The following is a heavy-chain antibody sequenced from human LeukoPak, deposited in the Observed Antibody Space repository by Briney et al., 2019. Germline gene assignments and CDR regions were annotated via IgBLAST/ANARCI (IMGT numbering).Heavy chain of an antibody. CDR1: GGTFSSYA. Sequence: SVKVSCKASGGTFSSYAISWVRQAPGQGLEWMGGIIPIFGTANYAQKFQGSVTITTDESTSTAYMELSSLRSEGTAVYYCARDGAHDYGDWDAFDIWGQGTMVTVSS. CDR2: IIPIFGTA. CDR3: ARDGAHDYGDWDAFDI. D-gene: IGHD4-17*01. V-gene: IGHV1-69*05. J-gene: IGHJ3*02.